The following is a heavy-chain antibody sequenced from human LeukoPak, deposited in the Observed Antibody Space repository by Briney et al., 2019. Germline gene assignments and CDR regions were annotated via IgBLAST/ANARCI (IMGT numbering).Heavy chain of an antibody. CDR1: GFTFSNYW. V-gene: IGHV3-74*01. J-gene: IGHJ4*02. CDR3: TRGGTGYGDFDY. CDR2: VNADGSST. Sequence: GGSLRLSCEASGFTFSNYWLHWVRQAPGKGLVWVSRVNADGSSTEYADSVKGRFTISRDNARNTVHLQMNSLTVEDTALYFCTRGGTGYGDFDYWGQGTLVTISS. D-gene: IGHD4-17*01.